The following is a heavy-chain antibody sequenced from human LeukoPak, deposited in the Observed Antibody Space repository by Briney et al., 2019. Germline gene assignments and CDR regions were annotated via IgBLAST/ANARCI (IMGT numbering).Heavy chain of an antibody. CDR2: INTDSSDI. Sequence: GGSLRLYCAASGFAFSRYAMNWVRQAPGKGLEWVSYINTDSSDIHYADSVKGRFTISRDNARNTLYLQLSSLRAEDSGVYYCARDTFQPGLIDSWGQGTLVTVSS. V-gene: IGHV3-21*05. CDR3: ARDTFQPGLIDS. D-gene: IGHD2-2*01. CDR1: GFAFSRYA. J-gene: IGHJ4*02.